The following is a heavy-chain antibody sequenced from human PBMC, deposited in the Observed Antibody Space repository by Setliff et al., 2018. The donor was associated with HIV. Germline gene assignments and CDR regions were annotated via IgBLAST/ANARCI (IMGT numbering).Heavy chain of an antibody. Sequence: GASVKVSCKASGYTFTDYYIHWVQQAPGKGLEWMGRVAPEDGETTYAEKFQGRITITADTSTDTAYLELSSLRSEDSAFYYCTTPLDSSGYFGSDYFDYWGQGALVTVSS. CDR1: GYTFTDYY. V-gene: IGHV1-69-2*01. CDR2: VAPEDGET. CDR3: TTPLDSSGYFGSDYFDY. D-gene: IGHD3-22*01. J-gene: IGHJ4*02.